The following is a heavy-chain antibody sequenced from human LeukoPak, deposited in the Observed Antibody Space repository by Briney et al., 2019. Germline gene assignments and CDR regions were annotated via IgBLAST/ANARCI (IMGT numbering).Heavy chain of an antibody. J-gene: IGHJ5*02. Sequence: WASVKVSCKASGGTFSSYAISWVRQAPGQGLEWMGGIISIFGTANYAQKFQGRVTITADESTSTAYMELSSLRSEDTAVYYCARARITMVRGVIITTSWFDPWGQGTLVTVSS. CDR2: IISIFGTA. CDR3: ARARITMVRGVIITTSWFDP. D-gene: IGHD3-10*01. V-gene: IGHV1-69*13. CDR1: GGTFSSYA.